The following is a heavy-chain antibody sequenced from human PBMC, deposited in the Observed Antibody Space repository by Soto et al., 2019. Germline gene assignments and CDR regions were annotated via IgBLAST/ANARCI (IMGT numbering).Heavy chain of an antibody. Sequence: SETLSLTCTVSGGSICSHYWSWIRQPPGKGLEWIGYMYYSGSTNCNPSLKSRVTMSVDTSKNQFSLLLSSVTAADTAVYYCARHGNQLLWTSFDYWGQGALVTVSS. J-gene: IGHJ4*02. V-gene: IGHV4-59*11. CDR3: ARHGNQLLWTSFDY. CDR1: GGSICSHY. D-gene: IGHD2-2*01. CDR2: MYYSGST.